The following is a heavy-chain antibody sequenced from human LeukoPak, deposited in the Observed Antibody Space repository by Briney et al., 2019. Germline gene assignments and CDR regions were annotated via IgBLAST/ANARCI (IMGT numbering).Heavy chain of an antibody. CDR3: ARDHGSFMFSNWFDP. Sequence: ASVKVSCKASGYTFTSYGISGVRKAPGQGLEWMGWISAYNGNTNYAQKLQGRVTMTTDTSTSTAYMELRSLRSDDTAVYYCARDHGSFMFSNWFDPWGQGTLVTVSS. CDR2: ISAYNGNT. J-gene: IGHJ5*02. V-gene: IGHV1-18*01. D-gene: IGHD3-10*02. CDR1: GYTFTSYG.